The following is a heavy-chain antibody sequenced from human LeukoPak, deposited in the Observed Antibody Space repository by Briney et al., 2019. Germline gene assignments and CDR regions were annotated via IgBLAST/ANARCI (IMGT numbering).Heavy chain of an antibody. J-gene: IGHJ4*02. CDR1: GASVSSGSYY. D-gene: IGHD4-17*01. V-gene: IGHV4-61*01. CDR2: IYYSGST. CDR3: ARGAGDYVGD. Sequence: KPSETLSLTCTVSGASVSSGSYYWSWIRQPPGKGLEWIGYIYYSGSTNYNPSLKSRVTISVDTSKNQFSLKLSSVTAADTAVYYCARGAGDYVGDWGQGTLVTVSS.